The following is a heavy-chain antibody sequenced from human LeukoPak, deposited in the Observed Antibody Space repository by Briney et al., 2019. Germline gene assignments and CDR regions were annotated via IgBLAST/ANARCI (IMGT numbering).Heavy chain of an antibody. Sequence: ASVKVSCKASGGTFSSYAISWVRQAPGQGLEWMGGIIPIFGTANYAQKFQGRVTITADESTSTAYMELSSLRSEDTAVYYCARAANGDVVFYMDVWGKGTTVTVSS. CDR3: ARAANGDVVFYMDV. V-gene: IGHV1-69*13. D-gene: IGHD7-27*01. CDR2: IIPIFGTA. J-gene: IGHJ6*03. CDR1: GGTFSSYA.